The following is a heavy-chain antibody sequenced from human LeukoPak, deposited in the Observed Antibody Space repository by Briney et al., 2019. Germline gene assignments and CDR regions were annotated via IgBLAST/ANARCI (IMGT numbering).Heavy chain of an antibody. CDR3: ARTSGYDFWSGYYRSDY. Sequence: SETLSLTCTVSGGSISSGDYYWSWIRQPPGKGLEWIGYIYYSGSTYYNPSLKSRVTISVDTSKNQLSLKLSSVTAADTAVYYCARTSGYDFWSGYYRSDYWGQGTLVTVSS. J-gene: IGHJ4*02. V-gene: IGHV4-30-4*08. D-gene: IGHD3-3*01. CDR2: IYYSGST. CDR1: GGSISSGDYY.